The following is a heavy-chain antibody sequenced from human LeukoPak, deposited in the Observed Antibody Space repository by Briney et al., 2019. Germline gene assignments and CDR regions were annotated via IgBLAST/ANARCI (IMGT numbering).Heavy chain of an antibody. J-gene: IGHJ4*02. V-gene: IGHV1-69*13. D-gene: IGHD2-21*02. Sequence: SVKVSCKASGGTFSSYAISWVRQAPGQGLEWMGGIIPICGTANYAQKFQGRVTITADESTSTAYMERSSLRSEDTAVYYCARAVVVTAIHDYWGQGTLVTVSS. CDR2: IIPICGTA. CDR1: GGTFSSYA. CDR3: ARAVVVTAIHDY.